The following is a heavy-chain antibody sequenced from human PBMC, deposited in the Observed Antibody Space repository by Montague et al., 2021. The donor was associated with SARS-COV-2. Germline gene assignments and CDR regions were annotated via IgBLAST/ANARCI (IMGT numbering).Heavy chain of an antibody. V-gene: IGHV6-1*01. CDR3: ARGWVATIPHMDN. CDR2: TYYRSKWHN. CDR1: GDSVSSNSAA. Sequence: CAISGDSVSSNSAAWNWIRQSPSRGLEWLGRTYYRSKWHNDYAVSVKSRITINPDTSKNQFSLQLKSVTPEDTAVYYCARGWVATIPHMDNWGQGTLVAVSS. J-gene: IGHJ4*02. D-gene: IGHD5-12*01.